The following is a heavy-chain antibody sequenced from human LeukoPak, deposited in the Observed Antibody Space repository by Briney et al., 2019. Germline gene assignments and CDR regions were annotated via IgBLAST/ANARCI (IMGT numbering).Heavy chain of an antibody. CDR1: GFTFGIYE. V-gene: IGHV3-48*03. Sequence: TGGSLRLSCVASGFTFGIYEMNWVRQAPGKGLEWLPYIGSSDSTTHYADSVKGRFTVSRDHAKNLLFLQMNSLRAEDTAVYYCVRYGRRANDQPFDVWGQGTMVTVSS. J-gene: IGHJ3*01. CDR2: IGSSDSTT. CDR3: VRYGRRANDQPFDV. D-gene: IGHD1-1*01.